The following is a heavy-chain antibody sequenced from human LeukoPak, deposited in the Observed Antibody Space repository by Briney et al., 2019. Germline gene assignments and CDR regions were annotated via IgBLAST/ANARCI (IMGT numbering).Heavy chain of an antibody. CDR2: IYHSGST. CDR1: GGSISSGGYY. V-gene: IGHV4-30-2*01. J-gene: IGHJ3*02. CDR3: AREGIVVVPAATDLPAGQGAFDI. Sequence: PSETLSLTCAVSGGSISSGGYYWSWIRQPPGKGLEWIGYIYHSGSTYYNPSLKSRVTISVDRSKNQFSLKLSSVTAADTAVYYCAREGIVVVPAATDLPAGQGAFDIWGQGTMVTVSS. D-gene: IGHD2-2*01.